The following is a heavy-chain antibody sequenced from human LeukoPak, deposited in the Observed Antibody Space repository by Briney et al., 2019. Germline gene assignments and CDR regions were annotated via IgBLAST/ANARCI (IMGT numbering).Heavy chain of an antibody. D-gene: IGHD2-2*01. CDR3: ARRGYCSSTSCYEYWFDP. V-gene: IGHV4-39*01. J-gene: IGHJ5*02. Sequence: SETLSLTCTVSGGSISSSSYYWGWIRQPPGKGLEWIGIIYYSGSTYYNPSLKSRLTISVDTSKTQFSLKLSSVTATDTAVYYCARRGYCSSTSCYEYWFDPWGQGTLVTVSS. CDR1: GGSISSSSYY. CDR2: IYYSGST.